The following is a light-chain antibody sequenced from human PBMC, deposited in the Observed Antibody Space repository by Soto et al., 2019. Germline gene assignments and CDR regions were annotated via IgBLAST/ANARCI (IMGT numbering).Light chain of an antibody. CDR3: QQYNNWPPYT. Sequence: TQSPGTLSLSPGARATLSCRAVQSVTSTYMAWYQQKPGQAPRLLIYGASTRATGIPARFSGSGSGTEFTLTISSLQSEDFAVYYGQQYNNWPPYTFGQGTKVDIK. J-gene: IGKJ2*01. CDR1: QSVTST. V-gene: IGKV3-15*01. CDR2: GAS.